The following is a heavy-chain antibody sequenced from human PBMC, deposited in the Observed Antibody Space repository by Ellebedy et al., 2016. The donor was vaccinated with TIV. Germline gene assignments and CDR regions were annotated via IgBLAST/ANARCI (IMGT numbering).Heavy chain of an antibody. CDR3: AREYYYDSSGVDY. CDR2: INPNSGGT. V-gene: IGHV1-2*02. D-gene: IGHD3-22*01. Sequence: ASVKVSXKASGCTFTGYYMHWVRQAPGQGLEWMGWINPNSGGTNYAQKFQGRVIMTRDTSISTAYMELSRLRSDDTAVYYCAREYYYDSSGVDYWGQGTLVTVSS. J-gene: IGHJ4*02. CDR1: GCTFTGYY.